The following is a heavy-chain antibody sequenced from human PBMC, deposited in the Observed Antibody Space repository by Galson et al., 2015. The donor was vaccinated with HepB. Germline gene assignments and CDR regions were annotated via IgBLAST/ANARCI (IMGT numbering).Heavy chain of an antibody. V-gene: IGHV3-53*01. CDR1: GFSVSTNY. CDR2: IYRSGSA. CDR3: AREVDPIEMLISRGLDV. J-gene: IGHJ6*02. Sequence: SLRLSCAASGFSVSTNYMIWVRQAPGKGLEWVSVIYRSGSAYYADSVEGRFTISRDNSKNAVYLQMNGLRADDTAVYYCAREVDPIEMLISRGLDVWGRGTTVTVSS. D-gene: IGHD3-16*01.